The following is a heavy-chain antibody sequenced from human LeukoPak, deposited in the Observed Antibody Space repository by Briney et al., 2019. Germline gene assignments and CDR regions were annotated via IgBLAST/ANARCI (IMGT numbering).Heavy chain of an antibody. Sequence: GASVKVSCKASGYTFTGYYMHWVRQAPGQGLEWMGWINPNSGGTNYAQKFQGRVTMTRDTSISTAYMELSRLRSDDTAVYYCARAYYDILTGYYNPFGYWGQGTLVTVSS. CDR1: GYTFTGYY. CDR2: INPNSGGT. V-gene: IGHV1-2*02. D-gene: IGHD3-9*01. CDR3: ARAYYDILTGYYNPFGY. J-gene: IGHJ4*02.